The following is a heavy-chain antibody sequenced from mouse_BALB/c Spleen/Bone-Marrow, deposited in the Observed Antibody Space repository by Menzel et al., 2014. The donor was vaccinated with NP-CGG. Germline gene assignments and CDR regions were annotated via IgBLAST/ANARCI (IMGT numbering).Heavy chain of an antibody. D-gene: IGHD2-2*01. J-gene: IGHJ3*01. CDR2: INPGSGSS. V-gene: IGHV1-54*01. Sequence: QVQLQQPGAELVRPGTSVKVSCKASGYAFTNYLIEWVKQRPGQGLEWIGVINPGSGSSNYNENFKGKATLTADRSSSTAYMLLSSLTSDDSAVYSCARSRGYDVGPFAFWGQGTLVTVSA. CDR3: ARSRGYDVGPFAF. CDR1: GYAFTNYL.